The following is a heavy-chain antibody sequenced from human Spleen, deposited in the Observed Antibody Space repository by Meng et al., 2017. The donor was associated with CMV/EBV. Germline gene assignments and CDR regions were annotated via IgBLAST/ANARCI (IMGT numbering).Heavy chain of an antibody. D-gene: IGHD6-19*01. Sequence: ASVKVSCKASGYTFTSYYMHWVRQAPGQGLEWMGIINPSGGSTSYAQKFQGRVTITTDESTSTAYMELSSLRSEDTAVYYCARARRIAVAEPFDYWGQGTLVTVSS. CDR2: INPSGGST. J-gene: IGHJ4*02. V-gene: IGHV1-46*01. CDR3: ARARRIAVAEPFDY. CDR1: GYTFTSYY.